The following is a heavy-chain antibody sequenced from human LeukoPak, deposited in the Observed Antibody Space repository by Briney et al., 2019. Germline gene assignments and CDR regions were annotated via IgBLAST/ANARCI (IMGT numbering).Heavy chain of an antibody. CDR2: FNPEDDKT. V-gene: IGHV1-24*01. CDR1: GYTFTELS. CDR3: AAVTGWRRPPSY. Sequence: ASVKVSFKVTGYTFTELSMHWVRQAPGKGLEWMGGFNPEDDKTVYAQKFQGRVTMTEDTSTDTAYMELSSLTSKDAAVYYCAAVTGWRRPPSYCGQGTLVTVSS. D-gene: IGHD2-21*02. J-gene: IGHJ4*02.